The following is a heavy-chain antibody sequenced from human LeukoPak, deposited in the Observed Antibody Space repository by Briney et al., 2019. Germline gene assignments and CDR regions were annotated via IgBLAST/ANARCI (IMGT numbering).Heavy chain of an antibody. V-gene: IGHV3-53*01. CDR2: IYSGGST. CDR3: AREIQDYYYYMDV. J-gene: IGHJ6*03. CDR1: GFTVSSNY. Sequence: GGSLRLSCAASGFTVSSNYMSWVRQAPGKGLEWVSVIYSGGSTYYADSVKGRFTISRDNSKNTLYLQMNSLRAEDTAVYYCAREIQDYYYYMDVWGKGTTVTVSS.